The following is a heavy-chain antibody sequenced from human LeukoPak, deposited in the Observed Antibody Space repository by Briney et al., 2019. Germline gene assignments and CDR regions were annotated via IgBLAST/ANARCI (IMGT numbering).Heavy chain of an antibody. CDR3: ARENDSSGYLGAFDI. D-gene: IGHD3-22*01. CDR2: ISAYNGNT. J-gene: IGHJ3*02. Sequence: GASVRISSESSVYTCFSYDISWGRQAPGQGGVWVWWISAYNGNTKTAQTLQGRVTMTPDTSTSTAYMELRSLRSDDTAVYYCARENDSSGYLGAFDIWGQGTMVTVSS. V-gene: IGHV1-18*01. CDR1: VYTCFSYD.